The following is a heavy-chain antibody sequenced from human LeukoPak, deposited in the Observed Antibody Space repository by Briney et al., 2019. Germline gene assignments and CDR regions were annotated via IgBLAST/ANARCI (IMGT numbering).Heavy chain of an antibody. CDR2: ISSSSSYT. Sequence: GGSLRLTCAASGFTFSDYYMSWIRQAPGKGLEWVSYISSSSSYTNYADSVKGRFTISRDNAKNSLYLQMNSLRAEDTAVYYCARDSDRGLYPQKDNWGQGALVTVSS. CDR1: GFTFSDYY. J-gene: IGHJ4*02. CDR3: ARDSDRGLYPQKDN. V-gene: IGHV3-11*05.